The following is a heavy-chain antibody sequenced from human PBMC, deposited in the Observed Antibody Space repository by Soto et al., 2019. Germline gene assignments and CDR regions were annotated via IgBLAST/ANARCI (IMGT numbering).Heavy chain of an antibody. V-gene: IGHV1-3*01. CDR2: IKAANAYA. CDR1: GYTFTIFD. Sequence: QVQLVQSGAEVKKPGTSVKVSCQTSGYTFTIFDMHWVRQAPGQSLEWMGWIKAANAYAVYSENFQGRVTFTRDTSARTCYMDVSSLRYEDTAVYYCVVSRGWWSFEYWGQGTLVTVSS. D-gene: IGHD6-19*01. CDR3: VVSRGWWSFEY. J-gene: IGHJ4*02.